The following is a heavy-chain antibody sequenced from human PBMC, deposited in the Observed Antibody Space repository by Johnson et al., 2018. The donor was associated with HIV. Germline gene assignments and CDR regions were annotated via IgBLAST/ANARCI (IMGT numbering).Heavy chain of an antibody. CDR3: ARAGRSGDGYNSNAFDI. J-gene: IGHJ3*02. V-gene: IGHV3-9*01. Sequence: VQLVESGGGLVQPGGSLRLSCTASGFTFSSYAMHWVRQAPGKGLEWVSGIRWNSGSIGYADSVKCRFTLSRDNSKNPLSLHMNSLRAEDTAVNYCARAGRSGDGYNSNAFDIWGQGTMVTVSS. CDR1: GFTFSSYA. CDR2: IRWNSGSI. D-gene: IGHD5-24*01.